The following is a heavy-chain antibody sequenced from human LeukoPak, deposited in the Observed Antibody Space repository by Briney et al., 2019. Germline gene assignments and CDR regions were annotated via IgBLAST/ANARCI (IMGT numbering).Heavy chain of an antibody. Sequence: SETLSLTCTVSGGSISSSSYDWGWIRQPPGKGREWIGSIYYSGSTYYNPPLKSRVTISVDTSKDQFSLKLSSVTAADTAVYNCVRLGCSKLDPPHLWGRGTLVTVSS. CDR2: IYYSGST. J-gene: IGHJ5*02. CDR1: GGSISSSSYD. D-gene: IGHD2-2*01. CDR3: VRLGCSKLDPPHL. V-gene: IGHV4-39*01.